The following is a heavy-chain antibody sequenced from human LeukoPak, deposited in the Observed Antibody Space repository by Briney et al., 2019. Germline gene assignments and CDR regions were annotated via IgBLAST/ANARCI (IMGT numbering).Heavy chain of an antibody. CDR3: ARGPRGYSGYGLLRFDY. V-gene: IGHV4-59*12. J-gene: IGHJ4*02. CDR1: GGSISSYY. D-gene: IGHD5-12*01. Sequence: SESLSLTCTVSGGSISSYYWNWIRQPPGKGLEWIGYMYYSGTTNYNPSLKSRVTISVDTSKNQFSLKLSSVTAADTAVYYWARGPRGYSGYGLLRFDYWGQGTLVSVSS. CDR2: MYYSGTT.